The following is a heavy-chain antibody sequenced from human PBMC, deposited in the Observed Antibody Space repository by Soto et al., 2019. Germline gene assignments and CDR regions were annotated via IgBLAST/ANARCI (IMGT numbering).Heavy chain of an antibody. V-gene: IGHV4-30-2*01. J-gene: IGHJ4*02. CDR2: IYHSGST. D-gene: IGHD3-22*01. Sequence: SETLSLTCAVSGGSISSGGYSWSWIRQPPGKGLEWIGYIYHSGSTYYNPSLKSRVTISVDRSKNQFSLKLSSVTAADTAVYYCATVSNGYQRTFYFEHWGQGTLVTVSS. CDR1: GGSISSGGYS. CDR3: ATVSNGYQRTFYFEH.